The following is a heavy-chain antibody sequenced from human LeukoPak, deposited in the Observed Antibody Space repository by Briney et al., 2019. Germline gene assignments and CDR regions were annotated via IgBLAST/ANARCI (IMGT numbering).Heavy chain of an antibody. V-gene: IGHV1-69*04. Sequence: SVKVSCKASGYTFTSYGISWVRQAPGQGLEWMGRIIPILGIANYAQKFQGRVTITADKSTSTAYMELSSLRSEDTAVYYCARVVVVAATPRYNWFDPWGQGTLVTVSS. CDR3: ARVVVVAATPRYNWFDP. J-gene: IGHJ5*02. CDR1: GYTFTSYG. CDR2: IIPILGIA. D-gene: IGHD2-15*01.